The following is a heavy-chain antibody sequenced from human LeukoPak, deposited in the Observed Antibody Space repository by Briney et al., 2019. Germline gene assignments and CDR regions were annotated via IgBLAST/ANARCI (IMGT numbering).Heavy chain of an antibody. CDR1: GFTFGRFA. CDR3: AKGGIAAAGLDYDYDYYMDV. V-gene: IGHV3-23*01. D-gene: IGHD6-13*01. Sequence: PGGSLRLSCAASGFTFGRFAMSWVRQAPGKGPEWVSGISASGGSAYYADSVKGRFTISRDDSKKTLYMQMNGLRVEDTAVYYCAKGGIAAAGLDYDYDYYMDVWGKETTVTVSS. J-gene: IGHJ6*03. CDR2: ISASGGSA.